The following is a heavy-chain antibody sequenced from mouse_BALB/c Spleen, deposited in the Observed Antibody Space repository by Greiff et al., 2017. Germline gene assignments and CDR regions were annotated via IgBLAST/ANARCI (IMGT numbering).Heavy chain of an antibody. CDR3: ARYEVDGNQYYYAMDY. CDR2: ISSGGGNT. Sequence: EVMLVESGGGLVKPGGSLKLSCAASGFTFSSYTMSWVRQTPEKRLEWVATISSGGGNTYYPDSVKGRFTISRDNAKNNLYLQMSSLRSEDTALYYCARYEVDGNQYYYAMDYWGQGTSVTVSS. J-gene: IGHJ4*01. V-gene: IGHV5-9*03. D-gene: IGHD2-1*01. CDR1: GFTFSSYT.